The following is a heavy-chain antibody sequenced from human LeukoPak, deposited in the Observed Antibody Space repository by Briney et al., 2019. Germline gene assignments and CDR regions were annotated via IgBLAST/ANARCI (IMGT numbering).Heavy chain of an antibody. J-gene: IGHJ5*02. V-gene: IGHV1-69*04. Sequence: SVMVSCKASGGTFSSYTISWVRQAPGQGLEWMGRIIPILGIANYAQKFQGRVTITADKSTSTAYMELSSLRSEDTAVYYCARDEDYYDSSGYYARWFDPWGQGTLVTVSS. CDR1: GGTFSSYT. D-gene: IGHD3-22*01. CDR3: ARDEDYYDSSGYYARWFDP. CDR2: IIPILGIA.